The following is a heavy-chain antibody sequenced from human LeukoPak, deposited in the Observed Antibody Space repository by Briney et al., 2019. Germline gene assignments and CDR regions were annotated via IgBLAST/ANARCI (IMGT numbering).Heavy chain of an antibody. Sequence: PGGSLRLSCAASGFTFDDYAMHWVRQAPGKGLEWVSGVSWNSGSVGYADSVKGRFTISRDNAKNSLYLQMNSLRVEDTALYHCAKDVGRLERNPDYWGQGTLVTVSS. D-gene: IGHD1-1*01. CDR3: AKDVGRLERNPDY. CDR2: VSWNSGSV. V-gene: IGHV3-9*01. J-gene: IGHJ4*02. CDR1: GFTFDDYA.